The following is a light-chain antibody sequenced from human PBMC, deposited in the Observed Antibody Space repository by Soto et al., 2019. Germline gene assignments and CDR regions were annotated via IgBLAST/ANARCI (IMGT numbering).Light chain of an antibody. Sequence: QSVLTQPPSASETPGQRVTISCSGSTSNIGSNYVYWYQQLPGAAPRLLIYRNDKRPTGVPDRCSGSKAGTSASLAISGLRSEDEADYHCATWDDTLSGPVFGGGTKLTVL. CDR2: RND. J-gene: IGLJ2*01. CDR1: TSNIGSNY. V-gene: IGLV1-47*01. CDR3: ATWDDTLSGPV.